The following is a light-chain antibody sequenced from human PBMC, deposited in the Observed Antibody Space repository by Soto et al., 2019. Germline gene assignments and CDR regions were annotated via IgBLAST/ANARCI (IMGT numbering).Light chain of an antibody. Sequence: DIQMTQSPSTLSGSVGDRVTITCRASQTISSWLAWYQQKPGKAPKLLIYAASTLQSGVPSRFSGCGSGTEFTLTISSLQPEDFATYYCQQLNSYLFTFGQGTRLEI. CDR1: QTISSW. CDR2: AAS. CDR3: QQLNSYLFT. V-gene: IGKV1-9*01. J-gene: IGKJ5*01.